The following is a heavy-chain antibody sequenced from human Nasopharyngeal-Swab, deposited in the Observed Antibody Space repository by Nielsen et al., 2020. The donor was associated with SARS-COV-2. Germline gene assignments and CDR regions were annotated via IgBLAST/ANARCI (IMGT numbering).Heavy chain of an antibody. J-gene: IGHJ6*02. CDR3: ARVSTAHYYYGMDV. D-gene: IGHD5/OR15-5a*01. V-gene: IGHV1-46*01. CDR2: INPTGGST. CDR1: GETFTRYF. Sequence: ASVKVSCKASGETFTRYFMHLVRQAPGQGLEWLGFINPTGGSTNYAPKFQGRITMTRDTSTSTVYMQLSSLRSEDTAVYYCARVSTAHYYYGMDVWGQGTTVTVSS.